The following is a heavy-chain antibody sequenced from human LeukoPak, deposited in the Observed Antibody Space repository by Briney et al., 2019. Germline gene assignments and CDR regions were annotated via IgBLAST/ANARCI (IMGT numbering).Heavy chain of an antibody. CDR3: ARCLNGDVHFYYYYYMDV. Sequence: SVKVSCKASGGTFSSYAISWVRQAPGQGLEWMGGIIPIFGTANYAQKFQGRVTITADESTSTAYMELSSLRSEDTAVYYCARCLNGDVHFYYYYYMDVGGKGTTVTVSS. CDR1: GGTFSSYA. CDR2: IIPIFGTA. V-gene: IGHV1-69*13. J-gene: IGHJ6*03. D-gene: IGHD4-17*01.